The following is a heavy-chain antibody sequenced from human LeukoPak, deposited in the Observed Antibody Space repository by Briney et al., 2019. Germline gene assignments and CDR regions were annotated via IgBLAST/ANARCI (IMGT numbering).Heavy chain of an antibody. Sequence: KPSETLSLTCTVSGGSISSYYWSWIRQPPGKGLEWIGYIYYSGSTNYNPSLKSRVTISADTSKNQFSLKQSSVTAADTAVFYCARGEIAVAESFDYWGQGTLVTVSS. CDR2: IYYSGST. CDR1: GGSISSYY. V-gene: IGHV4-59*01. CDR3: ARGEIAVAESFDY. J-gene: IGHJ4*02. D-gene: IGHD6-19*01.